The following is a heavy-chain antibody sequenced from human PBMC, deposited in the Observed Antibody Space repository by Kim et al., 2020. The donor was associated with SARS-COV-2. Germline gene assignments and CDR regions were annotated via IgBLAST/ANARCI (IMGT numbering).Heavy chain of an antibody. V-gene: IGHV6-1*01. Sequence: YAVSVKSRISINPDPSKNQFSLQLNSVTPEDTAVYYCARDIPDSGTGFVYWGQGTLVTVSS. D-gene: IGHD6-13*01. CDR3: ARDIPDSGTGFVY. J-gene: IGHJ4*02.